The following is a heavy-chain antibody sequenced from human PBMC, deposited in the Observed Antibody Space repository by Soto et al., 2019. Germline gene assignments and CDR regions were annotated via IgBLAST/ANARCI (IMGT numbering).Heavy chain of an antibody. CDR3: ASDYCSGICNWFDP. J-gene: IGHJ5*02. V-gene: IGHV1-2*02. D-gene: IGHD2-15*01. Sequence: RASVKVSCKASGYTFTAYYMHWVRQAPGQGLEWMGWINPNSGGTHYAQKFQGRVTMTRDTSINTAYMELSRLRSDDTAMYYCASDYCSGICNWFDPWGQGTLVTVSS. CDR1: GYTFTAYY. CDR2: INPNSGGT.